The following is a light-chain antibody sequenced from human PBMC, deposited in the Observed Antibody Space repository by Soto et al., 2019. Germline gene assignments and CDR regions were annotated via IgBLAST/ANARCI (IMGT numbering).Light chain of an antibody. CDR1: XILLNSDGNNY. J-gene: IGKJ1*01. Sequence: DIVMTQSPLSLPVTPGEPSSISCRSSXILLNSDGNNYLDWYLQKPGQSPQLLIHLGSNRASGVPDRFSGSGSGTDFTLKISRVEAEDVGVYYCMQALETPVAFGQGTKVDIK. CDR3: MQALETPVA. V-gene: IGKV2-28*01. CDR2: LGS.